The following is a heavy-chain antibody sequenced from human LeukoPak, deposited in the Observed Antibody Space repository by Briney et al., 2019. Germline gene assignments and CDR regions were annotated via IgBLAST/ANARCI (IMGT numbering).Heavy chain of an antibody. CDR3: ARGEVPPHYFDS. CDR2: INPNSGGT. V-gene: IGHV1-2*02. Sequence: ASVKVSCKASGYTFTGYYMHWVRQAAGQGLEWMGWINPNSGGTNYAQKVQGRVTMTRDTSISTAYMELSRLRSDDTAVYYCARGEVPPHYFDSWGQGTLVTVSS. J-gene: IGHJ4*02. CDR1: GYTFTGYY.